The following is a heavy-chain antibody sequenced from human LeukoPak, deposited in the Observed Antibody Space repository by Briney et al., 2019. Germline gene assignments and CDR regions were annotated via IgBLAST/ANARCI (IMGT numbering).Heavy chain of an antibody. D-gene: IGHD3-3*01. V-gene: IGHV4-38-2*02. Sequence: PSETLSLTCTVSGYSISSGHYWGWIRQPPGKGLEWIGSIYHSGNTYYNPSLKSRVTISVDTSKNQFSLKLSSVTAADTAVYYCAREVYDFWSGYDPSVWGKGTTVTVSS. CDR1: GYSISSGHY. CDR3: AREVYDFWSGYDPSV. J-gene: IGHJ6*04. CDR2: IYHSGNT.